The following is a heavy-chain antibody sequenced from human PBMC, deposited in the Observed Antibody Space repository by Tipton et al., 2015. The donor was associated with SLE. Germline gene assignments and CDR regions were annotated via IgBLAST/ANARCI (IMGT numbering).Heavy chain of an antibody. D-gene: IGHD4-23*01. V-gene: IGHV3-33*06. CDR1: GFTFSTYA. CDR3: AKGGSANSGGAFDI. Sequence: RSLRLSCSASGFTFSTYAMHWVRQAPGKGLEWVAVISFNGRYKYFADFVKGRFTISRDNSKNLVSLEMNRLTAEDTAIYYCAKGGSANSGGAFDIWGQGTVVSVSS. CDR2: ISFNGRYK. J-gene: IGHJ3*02.